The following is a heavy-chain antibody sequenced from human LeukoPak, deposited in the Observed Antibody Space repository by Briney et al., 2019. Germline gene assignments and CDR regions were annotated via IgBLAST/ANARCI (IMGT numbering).Heavy chain of an antibody. CDR3: TRGIGSGSYWD. V-gene: IGHV4-4*07. J-gene: IGHJ4*02. Sequence: PSETLSLTCTVSGGSISSYYWTWIRQPAGKGLEWIGRMYTSGSTSYNPSLKSRVTMSVDTSKNQFSLKLSSVTAADTAVYYCTRGIGSGSYWDWGQGTLVIVSS. CDR2: MYTSGST. D-gene: IGHD3-10*01. CDR1: GGSISSYY.